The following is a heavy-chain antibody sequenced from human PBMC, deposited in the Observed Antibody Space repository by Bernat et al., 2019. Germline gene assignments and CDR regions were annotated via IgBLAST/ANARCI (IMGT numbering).Heavy chain of an antibody. D-gene: IGHD6-6*01. V-gene: IGHV4-59*01. J-gene: IGHJ4*02. CDR1: GGSISSYY. CDR2: IYYSGST. Sequence: QVQLQESGPGLVKPSETLSLTCTVSGGSISSYYWSWIRQPPGKGLEWIGYIYYSGSTNYNPSLKSRVTISVDTSKNQFSLKLSSVTAADTAVYYCARVSGIVARLFDYWGQGTLVTVSS. CDR3: ARVSGIVARLFDY.